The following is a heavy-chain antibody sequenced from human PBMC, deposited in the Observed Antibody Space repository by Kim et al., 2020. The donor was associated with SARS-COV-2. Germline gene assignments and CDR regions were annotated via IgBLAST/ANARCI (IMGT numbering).Heavy chain of an antibody. D-gene: IGHD1-1*01. V-gene: IGHV3-33*05. CDR2: ILKDGSDQ. CDR3: ARDDDLAGNFLYS. J-gene: IGHJ4*02. CDR1: EFTFSNYG. Sequence: GGSLRLSCAASEFTFSNYGMHWVRQAPGKGLEWLAVILKDGSDQRYADSVRGRFIIPRDNSKNTLYLQMNSLRAEDTAVYFCARDDDLAGNFLYSWGQGTLVTVPS.